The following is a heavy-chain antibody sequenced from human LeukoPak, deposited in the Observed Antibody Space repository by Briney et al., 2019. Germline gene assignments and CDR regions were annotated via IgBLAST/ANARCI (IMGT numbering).Heavy chain of an antibody. J-gene: IGHJ4*02. V-gene: IGHV4-61*02. Sequence: SQTLSLTCTVSGDFISVGTYYWSWIRQPAGKGLEWIGRIYANGSTNYNPSLKSRVTISVDTSKNQFSLKLTSVTAADTAVYYCARDTKNWGQGTLVTVSS. CDR1: GDFISVGTYY. D-gene: IGHD3-3*01. CDR3: ARDTKN. CDR2: IYANGST.